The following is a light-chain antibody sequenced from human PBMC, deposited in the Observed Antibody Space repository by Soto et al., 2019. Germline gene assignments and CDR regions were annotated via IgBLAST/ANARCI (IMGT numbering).Light chain of an antibody. CDR1: QSISSW. J-gene: IGKJ1*01. CDR3: QQYNSYPRA. Sequence: DIQMTQSPSTLSAPVGDRVTITCRASQSISSWLAWYQQKPGKAPKLLIYDASSLESGVPSRFSGSGSGTEFTLTISSLQPDDFATYYCQQYNSYPRAFGQGTKVDI. V-gene: IGKV1-5*01. CDR2: DAS.